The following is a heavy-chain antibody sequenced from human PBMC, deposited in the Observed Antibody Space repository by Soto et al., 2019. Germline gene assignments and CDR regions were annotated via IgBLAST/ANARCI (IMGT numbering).Heavy chain of an antibody. D-gene: IGHD3-3*01. CDR1: GFTFSGSA. V-gene: IGHV3-73*01. J-gene: IGHJ6*02. Sequence: GGSLRLSCAASGFTFSGSAMHWVRQASGKGLEWVGRIRSKANSYATAYAASVKGRFTISRDDSKNTAYLQMNSLKTEDTAVYYCAPSGSGYYPTYYYGMDVWGQGTTVTVS. CDR2: IRSKANSYAT. CDR3: APSGSGYYPTYYYGMDV.